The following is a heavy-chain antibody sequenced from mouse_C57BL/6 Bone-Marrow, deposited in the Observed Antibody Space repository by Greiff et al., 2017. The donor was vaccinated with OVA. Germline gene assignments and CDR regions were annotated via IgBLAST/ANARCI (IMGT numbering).Heavy chain of an antibody. D-gene: IGHD2-5*01. CDR2: IYPGDGDT. J-gene: IGHJ2*01. CDR3: ASGETIVTTSDY. Sequence: QVQLQQSGPELVKPGASVKISCKASGYAFSSSWMNWVKQRPGKGLEWIGRIYPGDGDTNYNGKFKGKATLTADKSSSTAYMQLSSLTSEDSAVYFCASGETIVTTSDYWGQGTPLTVSS. CDR1: GYAFSSSW. V-gene: IGHV1-82*01.